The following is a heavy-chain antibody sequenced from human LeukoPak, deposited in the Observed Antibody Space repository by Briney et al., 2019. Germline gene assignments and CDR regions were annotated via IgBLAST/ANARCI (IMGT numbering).Heavy chain of an antibody. CDR3: AKDPTPLNYYYYYYMDV. Sequence: GGSLRLSCAASGFTFSSYAMSWVRQAPGKGLEWVSAISGSGGSTYYADSVKGRFTISRDNSKNTLYLQMNSLRAEDTAVYYCAKDPTPLNYYYYYYMDVWGKGTTVTVSS. CDR1: GFTFSSYA. V-gene: IGHV3-23*01. J-gene: IGHJ6*03. CDR2: ISGSGGST.